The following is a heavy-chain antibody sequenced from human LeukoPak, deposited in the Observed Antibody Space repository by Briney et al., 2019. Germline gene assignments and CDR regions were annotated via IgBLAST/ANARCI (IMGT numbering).Heavy chain of an antibody. CDR3: ASSGYYGSGSYRAYYYYYMDV. CDR1: GYTFTSYG. D-gene: IGHD3-10*01. Sequence: ASVKVSCKASGYTFTSYGISWVRQAPGQGLEWMGWISAYNGNTNYAQKLQGRVTMTTDTSTSTAYMELRSLRSEDTAVYYCASSGYYGSGSYRAYYYYYMDVWGKGTTVTISS. J-gene: IGHJ6*03. CDR2: ISAYNGNT. V-gene: IGHV1-18*01.